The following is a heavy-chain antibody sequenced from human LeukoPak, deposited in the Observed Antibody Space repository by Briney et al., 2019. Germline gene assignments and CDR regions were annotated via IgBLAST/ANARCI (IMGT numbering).Heavy chain of an antibody. D-gene: IGHD5-12*01. CDR3: ARTSHYVDIAATIPYGIYYFDY. CDR2: INPNNGDT. J-gene: IGHJ4*02. Sequence: ASVKVSCKASGYTFIDYYLHWVRQAPGQGLEWMGWINPNNGDTNYAQKLQGRVTMTTDTSTSTAYMELRSLRSDDTAVYYCARTSHYVDIAATIPYGIYYFDYWGQGTLVTVSS. CDR1: GYTFIDYY. V-gene: IGHV1-18*04.